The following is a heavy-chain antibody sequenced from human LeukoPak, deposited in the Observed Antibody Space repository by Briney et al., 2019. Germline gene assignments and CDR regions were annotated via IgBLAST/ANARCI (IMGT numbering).Heavy chain of an antibody. Sequence: SQTLSLTSTVSGGSISSGGYYWSWIRQHPGKGLEWIGYIYYSGSTYYNPSLKSRVTISVDTSKNQFSLKLSSVTAADTAVYYCARSGYYDILTAYYYFDYWGQGTLVTVSS. CDR3: ARSGYYDILTAYYYFDY. CDR1: GGSISSGGYY. CDR2: IYYSGST. V-gene: IGHV4-31*03. J-gene: IGHJ4*02. D-gene: IGHD3-9*01.